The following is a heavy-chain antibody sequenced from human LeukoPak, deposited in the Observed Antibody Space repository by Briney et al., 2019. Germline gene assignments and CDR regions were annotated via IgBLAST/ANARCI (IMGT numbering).Heavy chain of an antibody. CDR1: GFTFSSYW. V-gene: IGHV3-7*01. CDR3: ARDRYFQY. J-gene: IGHJ1*01. Sequence: GGSLRLSCAASGFTFSSYWMSWVRQAPGKGLEWVANIKHDGSEKHCVDSVKGRFTISRDNAKNSLHLQMNSLRAEDTAVYYCARDRYFQYWGQGTLVTVSS. D-gene: IGHD1-14*01. CDR2: IKHDGSEK.